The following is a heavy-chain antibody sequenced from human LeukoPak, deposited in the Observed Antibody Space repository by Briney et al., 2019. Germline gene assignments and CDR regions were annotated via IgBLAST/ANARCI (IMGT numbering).Heavy chain of an antibody. Sequence: GRSLRLSCAASGFTFSNHGMHWVRQAPGKGLEWVALIWYDGTKKYYAGSVKGRLTISRDNSKNTLYLEMNSLRAEDTAVYYCARDRAVRYFDYWGQGTLVTVSS. V-gene: IGHV3-33*01. CDR1: GFTFSNHG. CDR2: IWYDGTKK. CDR3: ARDRAVRYFDY. D-gene: IGHD3-16*02. J-gene: IGHJ4*02.